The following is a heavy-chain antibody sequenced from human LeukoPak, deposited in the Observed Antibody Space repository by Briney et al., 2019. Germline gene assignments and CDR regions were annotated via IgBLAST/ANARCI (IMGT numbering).Heavy chain of an antibody. D-gene: IGHD6-19*01. V-gene: IGHV4-4*02. Sequence: NPSGTLSLTCAVSGASVSRNWWSWVRQPPGKGLEWIGEIHHSGGTNYNPSLKSRVTMSLDNSNNHFSLKLSSVTAADTAVYYCARDLGYSSGWYVGSDAFDIWGQGTMVTVSS. CDR2: IHHSGGT. J-gene: IGHJ3*02. CDR3: ARDLGYSSGWYVGSDAFDI. CDR1: GASVSRNW.